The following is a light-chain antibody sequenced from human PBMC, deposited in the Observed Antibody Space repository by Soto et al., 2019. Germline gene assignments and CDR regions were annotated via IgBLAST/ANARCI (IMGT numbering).Light chain of an antibody. CDR2: YDS. CDR1: NIGSKS. V-gene: IGLV3-21*04. J-gene: IGLJ1*01. Sequence: SSELTQPPSVSVAPGKTARITCGGNNIGSKSVHWYQQKPGQAPVLVIYYDSDRPSGIPERFSGSNSGNTATLTISRVEAGDEADYYCQVWDSSSGEVFGTGTKVTVL. CDR3: QVWDSSSGEV.